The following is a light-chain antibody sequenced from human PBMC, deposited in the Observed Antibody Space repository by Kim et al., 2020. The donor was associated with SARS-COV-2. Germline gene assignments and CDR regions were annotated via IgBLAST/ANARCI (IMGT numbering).Light chain of an antibody. Sequence: SSELTQDPAVSVAVRQTVRITCQGDSLKTYYANWYQYKPGQAPLLVIYGKDTRPSGIPDRFSGSSSGNTASLTITGAQAEDEGDYYCHSRDGSGKHWVFGGGTQLTVL. CDR2: GKD. V-gene: IGLV3-19*01. CDR3: HSRDGSGKHWV. CDR1: SLKTYY. J-gene: IGLJ3*02.